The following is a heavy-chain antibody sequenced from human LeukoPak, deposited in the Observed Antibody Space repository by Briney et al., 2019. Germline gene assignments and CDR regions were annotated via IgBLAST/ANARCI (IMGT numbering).Heavy chain of an antibody. Sequence: SDTLSLTCTVSGGSISSYYWSWIRQPPGKGLEWIGYIYYSGSTNYNPSLKSRVTISVDTSKNQFSLKVNSVTAADTAVYYCARAGASASGMDVWGQGTTVTVSS. V-gene: IGHV4-59*01. J-gene: IGHJ6*02. CDR2: IYYSGST. CDR1: GGSISSYY. CDR3: ARAGASASGMDV. D-gene: IGHD7-27*01.